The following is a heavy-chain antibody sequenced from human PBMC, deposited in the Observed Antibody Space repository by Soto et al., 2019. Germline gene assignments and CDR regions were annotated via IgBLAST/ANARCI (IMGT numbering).Heavy chain of an antibody. CDR3: ARDERIAVAGTDT. CDR2: ISGPGGST. D-gene: IGHD6-19*01. Sequence: EVQLLESGGGLVQPGGSLRLSLAASGFPFSNKAITWVAQAAGRGREWVSSISGPGGSTYYADSVQGRFTVSRDNSKNTLFLQMNSLRAEDTALYYCARDERIAVAGTDTWGQGILVTVTS. V-gene: IGHV3-23*01. CDR1: GFPFSNKA. J-gene: IGHJ5*02.